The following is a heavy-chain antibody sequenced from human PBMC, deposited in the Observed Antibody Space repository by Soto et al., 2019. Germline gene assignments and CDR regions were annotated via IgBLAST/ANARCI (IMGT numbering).Heavy chain of an antibody. J-gene: IGHJ4*02. CDR3: ARAGSGYGDYHYLDY. D-gene: IGHD5-12*01. Sequence: ILSCAASGWTFSSDVMHRVRQARGKRLEWVAVILYDGNNKYYAYSVKGRFTVSRDTSKDTLYGQMSNLRPEDTAVYYCARAGSGYGDYHYLDYWGQGT. CDR2: ILYDGNNK. CDR1: GWTFSSDV. V-gene: IGHV3-30*03.